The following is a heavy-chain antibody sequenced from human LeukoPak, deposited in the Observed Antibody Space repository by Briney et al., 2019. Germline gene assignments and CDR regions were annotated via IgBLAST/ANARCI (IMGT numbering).Heavy chain of an antibody. D-gene: IGHD1-26*01. CDR1: GYTFTSYA. CDR3: ARGGIVGARSLGDY. CDR2: IIPIFGTA. V-gene: IGHV1-69*05. Sequence: SVKVSCKASGYTFTSYAISWVRQAPGQGLEWMGRIIPIFGTANYAQKFQGRVTITTDESTSTAYMELSSLRSEDTAVYYCARGGIVGARSLGDYWGQGTLVTVSS. J-gene: IGHJ4*02.